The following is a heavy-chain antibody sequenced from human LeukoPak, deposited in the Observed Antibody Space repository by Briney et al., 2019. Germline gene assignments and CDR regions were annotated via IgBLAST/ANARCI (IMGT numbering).Heavy chain of an antibody. CDR2: ISGSGGST. CDR3: AKDPGGRWLRTLGY. Sequence: PGGSLRLSCAASGFTFSSYGMSWVRQAPGKGLEWVSAISGSGGSTYYADSVKGRFTISRDNSKNTLYLQMNSLRAEDTAVYYCAKDPGGRWLRTLGYWGQGTLVTVSS. V-gene: IGHV3-23*01. J-gene: IGHJ4*02. CDR1: GFTFSSYG. D-gene: IGHD5-24*01.